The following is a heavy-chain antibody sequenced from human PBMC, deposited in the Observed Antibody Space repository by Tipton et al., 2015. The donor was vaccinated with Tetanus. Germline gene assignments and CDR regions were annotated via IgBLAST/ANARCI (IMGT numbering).Heavy chain of an antibody. CDR3: ARVGGGYDYQSYYYGMDV. Sequence: GLVKPSETLSLTRTVSGGSISSYYWSWIRQPAGKGLEWIGRIYTSGSTNYNPSLKSRVTMSVDTSKNQFSLRLSSVTAADTAVYYCARVGGGYDYQSYYYGMDVWGQGTTVTVSS. J-gene: IGHJ6*02. D-gene: IGHD5-12*01. V-gene: IGHV4-4*07. CDR1: GGSISSYY. CDR2: IYTSGST.